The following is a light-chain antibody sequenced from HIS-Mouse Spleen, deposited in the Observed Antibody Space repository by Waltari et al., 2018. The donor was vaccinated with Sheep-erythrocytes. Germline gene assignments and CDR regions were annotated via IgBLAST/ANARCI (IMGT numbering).Light chain of an antibody. CDR3: CSYAGSYNHV. CDR2: DVS. CDR1: SSDVGGYNY. Sequence: QSALTQPRSVSGSPGQSVTISCTGTSSDVGGYNYVSWYQQHPGKAPKLMIYDVSKRPSGVPDRLSGYKSGNTASLTISGLQAEDEADYYCCSYAGSYNHVFATGTKVTVL. V-gene: IGLV2-11*01. J-gene: IGLJ1*01.